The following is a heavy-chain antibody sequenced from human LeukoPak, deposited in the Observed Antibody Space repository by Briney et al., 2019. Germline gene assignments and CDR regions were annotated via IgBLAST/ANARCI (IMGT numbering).Heavy chain of an antibody. D-gene: IGHD2-2*01. Sequence: ASVKVSCKASGGTFSSYAISWVRQAPGQGLEWMGWISAYNGNTNYAQKLQGRVTMTTDTSTSTAYMELRSLRSDDTAVYYCARDCSSTSCYFRACDYWGQGTLVTVSS. CDR3: ARDCSSTSCYFRACDY. CDR1: GGTFSSYA. J-gene: IGHJ4*02. CDR2: ISAYNGNT. V-gene: IGHV1-18*01.